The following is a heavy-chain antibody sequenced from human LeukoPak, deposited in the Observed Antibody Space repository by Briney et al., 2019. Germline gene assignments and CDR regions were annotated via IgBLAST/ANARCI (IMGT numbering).Heavy chain of an antibody. D-gene: IGHD5-18*01. CDR3: ARRGYSYGRTFDY. CDR1: GGSFSGYY. CDR2: INHSGST. V-gene: IGHV4-34*01. J-gene: IGHJ4*02. Sequence: SETLSLTCAVYGGSFSGYYWSWIRQPPGKGLEWIGEINHSGSTNYNPSLKSRVTISVDTSKNRFSLKLSFVTAADTAVYYCARRGYSYGRTFDYWGQGTLVTVSS.